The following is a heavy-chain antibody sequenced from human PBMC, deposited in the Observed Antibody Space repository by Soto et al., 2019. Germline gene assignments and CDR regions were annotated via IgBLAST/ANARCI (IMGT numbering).Heavy chain of an antibody. CDR1: GFTFSSYA. D-gene: IGHD6-19*01. Sequence: EVQLLESGGGLVQPGGSLRLSCAASGFTFSSYAMTWVRQVPGKGLEWVSTISRSGDSTYYRDSVKGRFTISRDNSKNTVYLQMNSLRAEDTAGYYCAKTDKFNPQSSGWANRFDYWGQGTLVTVSS. V-gene: IGHV3-23*01. CDR3: AKTDKFNPQSSGWANRFDY. CDR2: ISRSGDST. J-gene: IGHJ4*02.